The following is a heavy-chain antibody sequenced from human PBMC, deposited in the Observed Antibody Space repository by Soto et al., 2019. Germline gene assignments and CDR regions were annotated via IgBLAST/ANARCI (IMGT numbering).Heavy chain of an antibody. CDR2: INPNSGGR. CDR1: GYTFTGYY. V-gene: IGHV1-2*04. D-gene: IGHD2-15*01. CDR3: AILGGERGSCSGGSCPFDY. Sequence: QVQLVQSGAEVKKPGASVKVSCKASGYTFTGYYMHWVRQPPGQGLEWMGWINPNSGGRNYAEKFQGWVTMSRDTSTSTAYMELSRLRSDDTAVYYWAILGGERGSCSGGSCPFDYWGQGTLVTVSS. J-gene: IGHJ4*02.